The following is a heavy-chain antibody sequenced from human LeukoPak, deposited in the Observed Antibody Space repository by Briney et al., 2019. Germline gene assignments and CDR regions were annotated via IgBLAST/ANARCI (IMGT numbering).Heavy chain of an antibody. Sequence: SETLSLTCTVSGYSISSGYYWGWIRQPPGKGLEWIGSIYHSGSTYYNPSLKSRVTISVDTSKNQFSLKLSSVTAADTAVYYCARVGRDGYNPRGYFDYWGQGTLVTVSS. CDR1: GYSISSGYY. D-gene: IGHD5-24*01. J-gene: IGHJ4*02. CDR2: IYHSGST. V-gene: IGHV4-38-2*02. CDR3: ARVGRDGYNPRGYFDY.